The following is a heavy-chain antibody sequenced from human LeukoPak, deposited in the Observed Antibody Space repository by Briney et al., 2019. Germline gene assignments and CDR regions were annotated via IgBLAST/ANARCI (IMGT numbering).Heavy chain of an antibody. V-gene: IGHV3-30*18. CDR3: AKDYFAAFDY. CDR1: GFTSSSYG. CDR2: ISYDGSNK. J-gene: IGHJ4*02. Sequence: GGSLRLSCAASGFTSSSYGMHWVRQAPGKGLEWVAVISYDGSNKYYADSVKGRFTISRDNSKNTLYLQMNSLRAEDTAVYYCAKDYFAAFDYWGQGTLVTVSS. D-gene: IGHD2/OR15-2a*01.